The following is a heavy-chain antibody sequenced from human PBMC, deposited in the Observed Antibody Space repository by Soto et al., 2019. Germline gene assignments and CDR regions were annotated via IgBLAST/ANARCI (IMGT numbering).Heavy chain of an antibody. CDR3: AHAYGGRSLY. Sequence: QITLKESGPTLVKPTQTLTLTCTFSGFSLTTDRVGVGWIRQPPGEALESLAVIYWDDSKTYRPSLESRLTITKDTSKNQVALTMTNMDSLDTATYYCAHAYGGRSLYWGQGTLVTVSS. J-gene: IGHJ4*02. CDR1: GFSLTTDRVG. D-gene: IGHD1-26*01. CDR2: IYWDDSK. V-gene: IGHV2-5*02.